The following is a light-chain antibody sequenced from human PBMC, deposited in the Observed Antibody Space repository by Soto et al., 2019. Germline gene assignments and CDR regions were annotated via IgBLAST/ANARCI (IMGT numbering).Light chain of an antibody. CDR1: QYITNSQ. Sequence: EIVLTQSPGTLSLSPGERATLFCRATQYITNSQLAWYQQKPGQAPRLLIFGAFNRATGIPDRFSGSGSGTDFTLTITRLEPEDFAVYFCQQYKDWPPYTFGQGTKLEIK. V-gene: IGKV3-20*01. J-gene: IGKJ2*01. CDR2: GAF. CDR3: QQYKDWPPYT.